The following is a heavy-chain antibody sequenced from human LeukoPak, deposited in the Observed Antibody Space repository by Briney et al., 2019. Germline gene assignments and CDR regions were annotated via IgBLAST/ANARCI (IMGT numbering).Heavy chain of an antibody. CDR2: ISGSGHNT. Sequence: GGSLRLSCAASGFTFSNYGMNWVRQAPGKGLEWVSAISGSGHNTYYADSVKGRFTISRDNGKNSLYLQMTSLRVEDTAVYYCARAGIKVLVTYDALDLWGQGTLVTVSS. CDR3: ARAGIKVLVTYDALDL. CDR1: GFTFSNYG. J-gene: IGHJ3*01. D-gene: IGHD5-18*01. V-gene: IGHV3-23*01.